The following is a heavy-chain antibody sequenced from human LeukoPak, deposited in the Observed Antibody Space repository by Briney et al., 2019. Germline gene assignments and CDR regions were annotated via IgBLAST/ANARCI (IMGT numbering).Heavy chain of an antibody. CDR2: IYTSGST. J-gene: IGHJ6*02. CDR1: GGSISSYY. CDR3: AGDPQITXVRXXXTYYYYGMDV. D-gene: IGHD3-10*01. Sequence: SETLSLTCTVSGGSISSYYWSWIRQPAGKGLEWIGRIYTSGSTNYNPSLKSRVTMSVDTSKNQFSLKLSSVTAADTAVYYCAGDPQITXVRXXXTYYYYGMDVWGQGTTVTVSS. V-gene: IGHV4-4*07.